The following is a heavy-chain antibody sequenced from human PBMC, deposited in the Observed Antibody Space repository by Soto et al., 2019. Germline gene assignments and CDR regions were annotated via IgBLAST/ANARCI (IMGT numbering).Heavy chain of an antibody. D-gene: IGHD3-22*01. CDR2: IYSGGGT. V-gene: IGHV3-53*05. Sequence: GGSLRLSCAASGFTVTSGSMSWVRQAPGRGLEWVSVIYSGGGTYYAGSVRGRFTISRDNSKNTLYLQMNSLRAEDTAVYYCASSSGYYLGYFDYWGQGTLVTVSS. J-gene: IGHJ4*02. CDR1: GFTVTSGS. CDR3: ASSSGYYLGYFDY.